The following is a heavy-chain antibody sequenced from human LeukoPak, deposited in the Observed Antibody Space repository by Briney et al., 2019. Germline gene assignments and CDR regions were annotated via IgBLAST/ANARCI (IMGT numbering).Heavy chain of an antibody. D-gene: IGHD2-15*01. CDR3: VRNGGSLDY. J-gene: IGHJ4*02. CDR2: INLDGTDK. Sequence: GGSLRLSCVASGFSFSNHWMSWVRQAPGKGLEWVASINLDGTDKYYVDAVKGRFTISRDNAKNSLFLEMNSLRATDTAVYYCVRNGGSLDYWGQGTLVTVSS. V-gene: IGHV3-7*01. CDR1: GFSFSNHW.